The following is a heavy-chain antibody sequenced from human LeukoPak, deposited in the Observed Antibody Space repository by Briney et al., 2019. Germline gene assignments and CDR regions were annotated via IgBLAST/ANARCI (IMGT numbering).Heavy chain of an antibody. CDR3: ARAARQFFDY. Sequence: SETLSLTCTVSGGSISSYYWSWIRQPPGKGLEWIGYIYYSGSTNYNPSLKSRVTISVDTPKNQFSLKLSSVTAADTAVYYCARAARQFFDYWAPGTLVPVSS. V-gene: IGHV4-59*01. CDR2: IYYSGST. CDR1: GGSISSYY. D-gene: IGHD6-6*01. J-gene: IGHJ4*02.